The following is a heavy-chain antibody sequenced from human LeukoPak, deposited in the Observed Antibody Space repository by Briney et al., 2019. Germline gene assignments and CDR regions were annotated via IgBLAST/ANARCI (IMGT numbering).Heavy chain of an antibody. D-gene: IGHD2-2*01. CDR3: ARGNGRVVVVPETWFDP. V-gene: IGHV4-30-2*01. Sequence: SETLSLTCTVSGGSISSGGYYWSWIRQPPGKGLEWIGYIYHSGSTYYNPSLKSRVTISVDRSKNQFSLKLSSVTAADTAVYYCARGNGRVVVVPETWFDPWGQGTLVTVSS. CDR2: IYHSGST. J-gene: IGHJ5*02. CDR1: GGSISSGGYY.